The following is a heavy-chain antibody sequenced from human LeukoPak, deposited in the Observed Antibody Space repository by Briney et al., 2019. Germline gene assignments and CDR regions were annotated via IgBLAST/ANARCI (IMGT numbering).Heavy chain of an antibody. Sequence: SETLSLTCTVSGGSISSGGYYWSWIRQPPGKGLEWIGYIYYSGSTDYNPSLKSRVTISVDTSKNQFSLKLSSVTAADTAVYYCARDGALDTPFDPWGQGTLVTVSS. CDR1: GGSISSGGYY. D-gene: IGHD2-2*02. CDR3: ARDGALDTPFDP. J-gene: IGHJ5*02. CDR2: IYYSGST. V-gene: IGHV4-61*08.